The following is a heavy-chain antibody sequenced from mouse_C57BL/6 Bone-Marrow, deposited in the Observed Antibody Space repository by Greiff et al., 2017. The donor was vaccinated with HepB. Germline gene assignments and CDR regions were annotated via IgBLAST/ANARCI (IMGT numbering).Heavy chain of an antibody. CDR3: ARDGDYDAGRGGFDV. Sequence: EVKLQESGPVLVKPGASVKMSCKASGYTFTDYYMNWVKQSHGKSLEWIGVINPYNGGTNYNQKFKGKATLTVDKSSSTAYMELNSLTSEDSAVYYCARDGDYDAGRGGFDVWGTGTTVTVSS. V-gene: IGHV1-19*01. D-gene: IGHD2-4*01. CDR2: INPYNGGT. J-gene: IGHJ1*03. CDR1: GYTFTDYY.